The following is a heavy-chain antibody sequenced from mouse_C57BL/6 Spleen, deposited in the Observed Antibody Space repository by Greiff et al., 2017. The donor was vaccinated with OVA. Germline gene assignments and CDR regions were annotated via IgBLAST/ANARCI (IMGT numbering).Heavy chain of an antibody. CDR1: GFTFSDYG. Sequence: EVQRVESGGGLVKPGGSLKLSCAASGFTFSDYGMHWVRQAPEKGLEWVAYISSGSSTIYYADTVKGRFTISRDNAKNTLFLQMTSLRSEDTAMYYCARGAYGSSLSWFAYWGQGTLVTVSA. CDR2: ISSGSSTI. CDR3: ARGAYGSSLSWFAY. D-gene: IGHD1-1*01. V-gene: IGHV5-17*01. J-gene: IGHJ3*01.